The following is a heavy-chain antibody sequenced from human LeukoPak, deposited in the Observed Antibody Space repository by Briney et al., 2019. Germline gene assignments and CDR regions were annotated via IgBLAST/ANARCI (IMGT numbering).Heavy chain of an antibody. D-gene: IGHD6-19*01. J-gene: IGHJ6*03. CDR2: ISSSSSTI. Sequence: GGSLRLSCAASGFTSSGYSMNWVRQAPGKGLEWVSYISSSSSTIYYADSVKGRFTISRDNAKNSLYLQMNSLRAEDTAVYYCARVISGWYLREYYYYMDVWGKGTTVTVSS. CDR1: GFTSSGYS. V-gene: IGHV3-48*01. CDR3: ARVISGWYLREYYYYMDV.